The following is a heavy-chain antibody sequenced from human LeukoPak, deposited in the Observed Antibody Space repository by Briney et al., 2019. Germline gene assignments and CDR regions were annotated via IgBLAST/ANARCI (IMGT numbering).Heavy chain of an antibody. CDR3: ARGRPVFDY. Sequence: SETLSLTCAVYGGSFSGYYWSWIRQPPGKGLEWIGEINHSGSTNYNPSLKSRVTILVDTSKNQFSLNLSSVTAADTAVYYCARGRPVFDYWGQGTLVTVSS. V-gene: IGHV4-34*01. CDR1: GGSFSGYY. CDR2: INHSGST. J-gene: IGHJ4*02.